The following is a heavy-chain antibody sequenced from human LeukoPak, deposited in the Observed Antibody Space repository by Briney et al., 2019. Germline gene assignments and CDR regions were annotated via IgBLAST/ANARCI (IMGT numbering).Heavy chain of an antibody. D-gene: IGHD3-22*01. Sequence: SETLSLTCTVSGGSISSYYWSWIRQPPGKGLGWIGYIYYSGSTNYNPSLKSRVTISVDTSKNQFSLKLSSVTAADTAVYYCARVADYYDSSGAFDAFDIWGQGTMVTVSS. CDR2: IYYSGST. J-gene: IGHJ3*02. CDR3: ARVADYYDSSGAFDAFDI. V-gene: IGHV4-59*08. CDR1: GGSISSYY.